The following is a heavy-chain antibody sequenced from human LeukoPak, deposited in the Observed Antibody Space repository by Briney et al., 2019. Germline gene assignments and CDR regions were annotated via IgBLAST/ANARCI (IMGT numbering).Heavy chain of an antibody. Sequence: GVSLRLSCAASGFTFSSYWMHWVRQAPGKGLVWVSRIDTDGSFTSYADSVRGRFTISRDNAKNTLYLQMSSLRAEDTAVYYCIRGTVGAPGNDYWGQGTLVTVSS. CDR1: GFTFSSYW. V-gene: IGHV3-74*01. D-gene: IGHD1-26*01. CDR2: IDTDGSFT. J-gene: IGHJ4*02. CDR3: IRGTVGAPGNDY.